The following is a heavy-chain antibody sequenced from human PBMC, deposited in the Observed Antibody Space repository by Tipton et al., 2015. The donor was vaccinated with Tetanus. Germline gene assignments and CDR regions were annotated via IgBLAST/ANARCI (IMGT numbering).Heavy chain of an antibody. J-gene: IGHJ1*01. CDR2: ISGSGGST. V-gene: IGHV3-23*01. CDR3: AKEAYEGTYYYAEYFQH. D-gene: IGHD1-26*01. Sequence: SLRLSCAASGFTFSSYAMSWVRQAPGKGLEWVSAISGSGGSTYYADSVKGRFTISRDNSKNTLYLQMNSLRAEDTAVYYCAKEAYEGTYYYAEYFQHWGQGTLVTVSS. CDR1: GFTFSSYA.